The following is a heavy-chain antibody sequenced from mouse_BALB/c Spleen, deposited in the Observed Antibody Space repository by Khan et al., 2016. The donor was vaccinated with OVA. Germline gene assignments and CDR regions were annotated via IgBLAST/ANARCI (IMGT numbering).Heavy chain of an antibody. CDR1: GYTFTSYV. V-gene: IGHV1S136*01. CDR2: IYPFNDDA. Sequence: VQLQQSGPELVKPGASVKMSCKASGYTFTSYVMHWVKQKPGLGLEWIGYIYPFNDDAKYNEKFKGKATLTSDKSSSTAYMKLSSLTSEDSAVYYCAPVGTSYVSFAYWGQGTLVTVSA. D-gene: IGHD1-1*01. CDR3: APVGTSYVSFAY. J-gene: IGHJ3*01.